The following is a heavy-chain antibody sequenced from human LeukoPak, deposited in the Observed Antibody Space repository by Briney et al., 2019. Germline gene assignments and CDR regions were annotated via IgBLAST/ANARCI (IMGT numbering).Heavy chain of an antibody. Sequence: SDPLSLTCTVSGGSISSSSYYWGWIRQPPGKGLEWIGSNYYSGSNYYNQSLKSRVTISVDTSKNQFSLKLSSVTAADTAVYYCARLRYVLVRSYYYFDYWGEGTLVSVSS. CDR2: NYYSGSN. CDR3: ARLRYVLVRSYYYFDY. J-gene: IGHJ4*02. V-gene: IGHV4-39*01. CDR1: GGSISSSSYY. D-gene: IGHD2-15*01.